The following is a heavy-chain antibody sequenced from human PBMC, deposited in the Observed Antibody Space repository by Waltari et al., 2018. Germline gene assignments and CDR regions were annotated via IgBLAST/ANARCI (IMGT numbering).Heavy chain of an antibody. CDR3: AKQSPSYTRGWYPLES. CDR2: SYSGGNT. Sequence: EVQLVESGGNLIQPGGSLRLSCAASGFTVRTNFISWVRKAPGKGLGGFSISYSGGNTYYAGSVKGRFTISRDNYKNMVYLEMNSLRAEDTAVYYCAKQSPSYTRGWYPLESWGPGTLVTVSP. CDR1: GFTVRTNF. V-gene: IGHV3-53*01. J-gene: IGHJ4*02. D-gene: IGHD6-19*01.